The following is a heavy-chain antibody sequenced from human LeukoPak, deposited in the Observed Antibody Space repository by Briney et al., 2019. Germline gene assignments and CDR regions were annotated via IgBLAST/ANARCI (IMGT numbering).Heavy chain of an antibody. CDR2: IRYDGSNK. D-gene: IGHD5-18*01. CDR1: GFTFSSYG. J-gene: IGHJ4*02. CDR3: AKSVGIQLWTTNY. Sequence: GGSLRLSCAASGFTFSSYGMHWVRQAPGKGLEWVAFIRYDGSNKYYADSVKGRFTISRDNSKNTLYLQMNSLRAEDTAVYYCAKSVGIQLWTTNYWGQGTLVTVSS. V-gene: IGHV3-30*02.